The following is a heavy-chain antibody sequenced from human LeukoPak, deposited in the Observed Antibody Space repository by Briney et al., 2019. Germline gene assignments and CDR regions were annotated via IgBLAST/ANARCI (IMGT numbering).Heavy chain of an antibody. J-gene: IGHJ4*02. CDR2: IYYSGRT. Sequence: SETLSLTCTDSGGSISSYYRSWIRQPPGKGLEWMGYIYYSGRTNYNPSLKSRVTISVAPSKHQFSLKLSSVTAADSAVYYCARHAEYSSPFDYWGQGTLVTVSS. V-gene: IGHV4-59*08. CDR3: ARHAEYSSPFDY. D-gene: IGHD2/OR15-2a*01. CDR1: GGSISSYY.